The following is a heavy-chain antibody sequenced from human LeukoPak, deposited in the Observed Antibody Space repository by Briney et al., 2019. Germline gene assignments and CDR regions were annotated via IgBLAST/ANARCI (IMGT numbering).Heavy chain of an antibody. Sequence: PSETLSLTCTVSGGSISSYYWSWIRRPAGKGLEWIGRIYTSGSTNYNPSLKSRVTMSVDTSKNQFSLKLSSVTAADTAVYYCARSSVVVAANGAFDIWGQGTMVTVSS. V-gene: IGHV4-4*07. CDR3: ARSSVVVAANGAFDI. J-gene: IGHJ3*02. CDR2: IYTSGST. CDR1: GGSISSYY. D-gene: IGHD2-15*01.